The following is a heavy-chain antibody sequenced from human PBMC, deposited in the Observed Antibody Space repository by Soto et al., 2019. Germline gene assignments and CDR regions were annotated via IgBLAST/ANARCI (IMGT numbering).Heavy chain of an antibody. J-gene: IGHJ5*02. CDR1: GGSITSSNW. CDR2: IYHNGST. CDR3: ARARGAIFGVVIRNWFDP. Sequence: KSSETLSLTCAVSGGSITSSNWWSWVRQSPRKGLEWVGEIYHNGSTNYNPSLKSRITISVDKSKNQFSLELRSVTAADTAVYYCARARGAIFGVVIRNWFDPWGQGTLVPVSS. V-gene: IGHV4-4*02. D-gene: IGHD3-3*01.